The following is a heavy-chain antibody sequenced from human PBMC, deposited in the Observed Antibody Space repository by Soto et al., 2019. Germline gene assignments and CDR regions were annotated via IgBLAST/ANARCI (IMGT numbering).Heavy chain of an antibody. D-gene: IGHD3-10*01. J-gene: IGHJ4*02. Sequence: EVQLVESGGGLVQPGRSLRLSCAASGFTFDDYAMHWVRQAPGKGLEWVSGISWNSGSIGYADSVKGRFTISRDNAKNSLYLQMNSLRAGDTALYYGAKGGGSIRGWGQGTLVTVSS. CDR3: AKGGGSIRG. CDR1: GFTFDDYA. V-gene: IGHV3-9*01. CDR2: ISWNSGSI.